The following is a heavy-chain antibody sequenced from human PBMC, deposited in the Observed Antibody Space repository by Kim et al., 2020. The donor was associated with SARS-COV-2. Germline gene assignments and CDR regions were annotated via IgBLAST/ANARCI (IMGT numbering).Heavy chain of an antibody. Sequence: GGSLRLSCAASGFTFSSYGMHWVRQAPGKGLEWVAVISYDGSNKYYADSVKGRFTISRDNSKSTLYLQMNSLRVEDTAVYYCANFGYGSGSYSVYGMDV. D-gene: IGHD3-10*01. CDR3: ANFGYGSGSYSVYGMDV. J-gene: IGHJ6*01. CDR1: GFTFSSYG. V-gene: IGHV3-30*18. CDR2: ISYDGSNK.